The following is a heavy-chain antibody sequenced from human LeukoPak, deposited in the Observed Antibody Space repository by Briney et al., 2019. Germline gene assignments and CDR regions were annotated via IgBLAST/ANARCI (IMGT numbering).Heavy chain of an antibody. D-gene: IGHD6-19*01. CDR1: GYTFTSYG. J-gene: IGHJ3*02. V-gene: IGHV1-18*04. CDR3: ARDGISSGWYPDAFDI. CDR2: ISAYNGNT. Sequence: ASVTVSFKASGYTFTSYGISWVRQAPGQGLEWTGWISAYNGNTNYAQKLQGRVTMTTDTSTSTAYMELRSLRSDDTAVYYCARDGISSGWYPDAFDIWGQGTMVTVSS.